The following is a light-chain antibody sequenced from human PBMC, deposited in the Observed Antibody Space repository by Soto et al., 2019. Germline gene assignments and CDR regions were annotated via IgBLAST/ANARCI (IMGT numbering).Light chain of an antibody. Sequence: EIVMTQSPATLSVSPGERVTLSCRASQSVSSNLAWYQQKPGQAPRLLIYGASTRATGIPARFSGSGSGTQFTLTIGSLQSEDFATYYCQQYNNWPAMYTFGQGTTLEIK. CDR2: GAS. J-gene: IGKJ2*01. CDR3: QQYNNWPAMYT. CDR1: QSVSSN. V-gene: IGKV3-15*01.